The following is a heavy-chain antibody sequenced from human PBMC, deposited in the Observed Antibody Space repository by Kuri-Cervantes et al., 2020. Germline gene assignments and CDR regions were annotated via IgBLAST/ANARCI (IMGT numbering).Heavy chain of an antibody. J-gene: IGHJ4*02. D-gene: IGHD3-10*01. CDR3: ARQEIMRFGESNYFDY. Sequence: ESLKISCAASGDSISTSNYYWGWIRQPPGKGLEWIGSIYYSGNTYSGDTYYTPSLKSRVTISVDTSKNQFSLKLSSVTAADTAVYYCARQEIMRFGESNYFDYWGRGTLVTVSS. V-gene: IGHV4-39*01. CDR1: GDSISTSNYY. CDR2: IYYSGNT.